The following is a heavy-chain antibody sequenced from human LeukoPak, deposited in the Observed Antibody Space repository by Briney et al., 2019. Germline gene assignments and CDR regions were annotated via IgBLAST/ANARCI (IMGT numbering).Heavy chain of an antibody. V-gene: IGHV4-38-2*02. J-gene: IGHJ6*03. CDR2: IFHSGST. CDR1: GYSISSGYY. D-gene: IGHD4-11*01. Sequence: SETLSLTCTVSGYSISSGYYWGWIRQPPGKGLEWIGSIFHSGSTYYNPSLKSRVTISVDMSKNQFSLKLSSVTAADTAVYYCARGARGAFYSNYLVPNMDVWGKGTTVTVSS. CDR3: ARGARGAFYSNYLVPNMDV.